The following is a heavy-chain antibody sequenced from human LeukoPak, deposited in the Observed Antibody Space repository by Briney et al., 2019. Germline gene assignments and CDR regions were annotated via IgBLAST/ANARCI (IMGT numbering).Heavy chain of an antibody. CDR1: GFTFSSYT. V-gene: IGHV3-48*02. CDR2: ISSTGNTV. Sequence: EAGGSLRLSCAASGFTFSSYTMNWVRQAPGKGLEWVSSISSTGNTVYYADSVKGRFTILRDYAKNSLYLQINSLRDEDTAVYYCAKSYRVGATAHDAFDIWGQGTTVTVSS. CDR3: AKSYRVGATAHDAFDI. J-gene: IGHJ3*02. D-gene: IGHD1-26*01.